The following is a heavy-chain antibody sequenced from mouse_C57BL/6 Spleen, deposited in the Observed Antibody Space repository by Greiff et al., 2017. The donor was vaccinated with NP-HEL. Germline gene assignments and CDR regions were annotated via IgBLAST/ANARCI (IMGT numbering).Heavy chain of an antibody. V-gene: IGHV1-54*01. CDR3: ARDVGAYYFDY. CDR2: INPGSGGT. J-gene: IGHJ2*01. Sequence: QVKLQQSGAELVRPGTSVKVSCKASGYAFTNYLIEWVKQRPGQGLEWIGVINPGSGGTNYNEKFKGKATLTADKSSSTAYMQLSSLTSEDSAVYFCARDVGAYYFDYWGQGTTLTVSS. CDR1: GYAFTNYL.